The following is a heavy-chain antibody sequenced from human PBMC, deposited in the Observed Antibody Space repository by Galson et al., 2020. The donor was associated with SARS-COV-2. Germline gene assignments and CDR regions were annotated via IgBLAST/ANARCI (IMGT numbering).Heavy chain of an antibody. CDR3: ARQSYPYGDFDY. CDR2: IYSGGST. Sequence: GGSLRLSCAASGFTVSSNYMSWVRQAPGKGLEWVSVIYSGGSTYYADSVKGRFTISRDNSKNTLYLQMNSLRAEDTAVYYCARQSYPYGDFDYWGQGTLVTVSS. CDR1: GFTVSSNY. J-gene: IGHJ4*02. V-gene: IGHV3-53*01. D-gene: IGHD4-17*01.